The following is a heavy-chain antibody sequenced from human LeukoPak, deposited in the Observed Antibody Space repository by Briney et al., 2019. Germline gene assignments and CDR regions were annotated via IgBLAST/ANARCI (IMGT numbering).Heavy chain of an antibody. CDR1: GFTFTDYY. CDR2: IGPHSSAT. V-gene: IGHV1-2*02. D-gene: IGHD2/OR15-2a*01. J-gene: IGHJ4*02. Sequence: ASVKVSCKSSGFTFTDYYIRWVRQAPGQGLEWMGYIGPHSSATSSPQEFQGRVTMTRDTSMSTAYMELTRLTSDDTAVYYCAREGNGLLSKDFDYWGQGTLVTVSS. CDR3: AREGNGLLSKDFDY.